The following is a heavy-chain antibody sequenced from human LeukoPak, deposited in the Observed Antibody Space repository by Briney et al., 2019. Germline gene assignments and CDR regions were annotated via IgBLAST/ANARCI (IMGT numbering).Heavy chain of an antibody. V-gene: IGHV4-61*02. CDR2: IYTSGST. CDR1: GGSISSGSYY. J-gene: IGHJ5*02. D-gene: IGHD3-22*01. CDR3: AREVSNYYDSSGYYYNWFDP. Sequence: KPSETLSLTCTVSGGSISSGSYYWSWIRQPAGKGLEWIGRIYTSGSTNYNPSLKSRVTISVDTSKNQFSLKLSSVTAADTAVYYCAREVSNYYDSSGYYYNWFDPWGQGTLVTVSS.